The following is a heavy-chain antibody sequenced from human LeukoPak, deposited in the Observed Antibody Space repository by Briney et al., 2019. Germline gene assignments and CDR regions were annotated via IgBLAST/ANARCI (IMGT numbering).Heavy chain of an antibody. CDR2: INQDGSGK. CDR1: GFTFSGYW. Sequence: GGSLRLSCAASGFTFSGYWMSWVRQAPGKGLEWVANINQDGSGKYYVDSVKGRFTISRGNAKNSLFLQMGSLRVEDTAVYYCARESTAGYNSSWYGFRNWGQGTLVSVSS. V-gene: IGHV3-7*01. CDR3: ARESTAGYNSSWYGFRN. D-gene: IGHD6-13*01. J-gene: IGHJ1*01.